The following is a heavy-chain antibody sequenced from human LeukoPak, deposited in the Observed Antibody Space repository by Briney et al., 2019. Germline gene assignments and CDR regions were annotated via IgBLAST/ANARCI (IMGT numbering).Heavy chain of an antibody. CDR2: ISSSSTYT. CDR3: ARVGSWQQLGAFDI. Sequence: GGSLRLSCAVSGFTFSDYYMSWIRQDPGKGLEWVSYISSSSTYTNYADSVKGRFTISRDNAKNSLYLQMNRLRAEDTAVYYCARVGSWQQLGAFDIWGQGTMVTVSS. J-gene: IGHJ3*02. CDR1: GFTFSDYY. D-gene: IGHD6-13*01. V-gene: IGHV3-11*06.